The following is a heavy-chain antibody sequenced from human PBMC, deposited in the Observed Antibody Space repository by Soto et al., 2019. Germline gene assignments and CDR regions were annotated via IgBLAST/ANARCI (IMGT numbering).Heavy chain of an antibody. Sequence: ASVKVSFKASGYTFTGHYMHWVRQAPGQGLEWMGWINPNSGGTNYAQKFQGRVTMTRDTSISTAYMELSRLRSDDTAVYYCARVQPGYYYYYGMDVWGQGTTVTVSS. J-gene: IGHJ6*02. CDR1: GYTFTGHY. V-gene: IGHV1-2*02. CDR2: INPNSGGT. CDR3: ARVQPGYYYYYGMDV.